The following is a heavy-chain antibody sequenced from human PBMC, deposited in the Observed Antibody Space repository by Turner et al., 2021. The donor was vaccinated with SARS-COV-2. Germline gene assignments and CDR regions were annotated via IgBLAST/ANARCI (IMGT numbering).Heavy chain of an antibody. CDR2: INPTSGGT. D-gene: IGHD3-22*01. CDR3: ARVPLYYYDSSGYFDY. CDR1: GYTFTGYY. Sequence: QVQLVQSGAEVKKPGASVTVSCKASGYTFTGYYMHWVRQAPGQGLEWMGWINPTSGGTYYAQRFQGRVTMTRDTSISTAYMELSRLRSDDTAVYYCARVPLYYYDSSGYFDYWGQGTLVTVSS. V-gene: IGHV1-2*02. J-gene: IGHJ4*02.